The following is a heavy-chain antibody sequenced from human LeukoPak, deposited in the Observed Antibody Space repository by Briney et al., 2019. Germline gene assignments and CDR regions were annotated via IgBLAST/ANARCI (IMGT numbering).Heavy chain of an antibody. CDR1: GITFTSYF. CDR2: INPSGTIT. Sequence: ASVKVSCKASGITFTSYFIHWVRQAPGRGLEWMGKINPSGTITTYAPKYQGRVTVTKDTSTNTVYMELSSLRSDDTAVYYCALIAPPHNWGQGTLVTVSS. D-gene: IGHD6-13*01. J-gene: IGHJ4*02. V-gene: IGHV1-46*01. CDR3: ALIAPPHN.